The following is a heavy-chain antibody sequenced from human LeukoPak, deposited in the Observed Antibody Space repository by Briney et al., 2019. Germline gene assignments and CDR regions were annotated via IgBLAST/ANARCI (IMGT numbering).Heavy chain of an antibody. J-gene: IGHJ4*02. CDR3: ARGPYYDILTGYYDLDY. CDR2: IYTSGST. V-gene: IGHV4-4*07. Sequence: SETLSLTCTVSGGSISSYYWSWIRQPAGKGLEWIGRIYTSGSTNYNPSLKSRVTMSVDTSKNQFSLKLSSVTAADTAVYYCARGPYYDILTGYYDLDYWGQGTPVTVSS. CDR1: GGSISSYY. D-gene: IGHD3-9*01.